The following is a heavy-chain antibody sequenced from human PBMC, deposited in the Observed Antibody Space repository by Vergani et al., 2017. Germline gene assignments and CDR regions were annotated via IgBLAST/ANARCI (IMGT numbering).Heavy chain of an antibody. Sequence: QVQLQESGPGLVKPSQTLSLTCTVSGGSISSGSYYWSWIRQPAGKGLEWIGRIYTSGSTNYNPSLKSRVTISVDTSKNQFSLKLSSVTAADTAVYYCAAGSVRGYCSSTSCYADAFDIWGQGTMVTVSS. CDR3: AAGSVRGYCSSTSCYADAFDI. CDR2: IYTSGST. CDR1: GGSISSGSYY. J-gene: IGHJ3*02. V-gene: IGHV4-61*02. D-gene: IGHD2-2*01.